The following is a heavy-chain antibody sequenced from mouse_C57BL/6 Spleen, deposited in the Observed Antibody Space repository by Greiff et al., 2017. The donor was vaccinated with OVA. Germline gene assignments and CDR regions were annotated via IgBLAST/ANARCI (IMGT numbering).Heavy chain of an antibody. CDR3: TRGTGNYVGNY. Sequence: QVQLKQSGAELVRPGASVTLSCKASGYTFTDYEMHWVKQTPVHGLEWIGAIDPETGGTAYNQKFKGKAILTADKSSSTAYMELRSLTSEDSAVYYCTRGTGNYVGNYWGQGTSVTVSS. D-gene: IGHD2-1*01. V-gene: IGHV1-15*01. CDR2: IDPETGGT. J-gene: IGHJ4*01. CDR1: GYTFTDYE.